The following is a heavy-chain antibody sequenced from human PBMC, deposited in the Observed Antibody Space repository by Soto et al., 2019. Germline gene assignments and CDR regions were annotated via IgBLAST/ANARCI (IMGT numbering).Heavy chain of an antibody. D-gene: IGHD3-3*01. CDR2: IYYSGST. Sequence: QVQLQESGPGLVKPSQTLSLTCTVSGGSISSGGYYWSWIRQHPGKGLEWIGYIYYSGSTYYNPSLRSRVTISVDTSKNQFSLKLSSVTAADTAVYHCARDTITIFGGGMDVWGQGTTVTVSS. CDR1: GGSISSGGYY. V-gene: IGHV4-31*03. CDR3: ARDTITIFGGGMDV. J-gene: IGHJ6*02.